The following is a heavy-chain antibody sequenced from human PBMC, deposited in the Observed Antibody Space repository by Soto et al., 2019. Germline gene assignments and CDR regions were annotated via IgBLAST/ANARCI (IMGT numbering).Heavy chain of an antibody. CDR3: ATKYYDSSGYYYFDY. Sequence: ASVKVSCKVSGYTLTELSMHWVRQAPGKGLEWMGGFDPEDGETIYAQKFQGRVTMTEDTSTDTAYMELSSLRSEDTDVYYCATKYYDSSGYYYFDYWGQGTLVTVSS. J-gene: IGHJ4*02. V-gene: IGHV1-24*01. D-gene: IGHD3-22*01. CDR2: FDPEDGET. CDR1: GYTLTELS.